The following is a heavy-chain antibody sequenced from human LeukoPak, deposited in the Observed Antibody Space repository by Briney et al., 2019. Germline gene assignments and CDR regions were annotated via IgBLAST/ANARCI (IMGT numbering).Heavy chain of an antibody. J-gene: IGHJ6*02. CDR2: IRHSGST. CDR3: ARRGSWSYYYAMDV. V-gene: IGHV4-34*01. CDR1: GVSFNDYY. D-gene: IGHD6-13*01. Sequence: SETLSLTCDVSGVSFNDYYWSWIRQPPGKGLEWIGEIRHSGSTNYNPSLKSRVTMSVDTSKNQFSLKLSSVTAADTAVYYCARRGSWSYYYAMDVWAKGPRSPSP.